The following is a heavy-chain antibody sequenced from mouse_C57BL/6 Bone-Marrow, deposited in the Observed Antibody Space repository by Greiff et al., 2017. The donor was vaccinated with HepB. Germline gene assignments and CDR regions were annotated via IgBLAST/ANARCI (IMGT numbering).Heavy chain of an antibody. CDR1: GYTFTSYW. D-gene: IGHD2-12*01. V-gene: IGHV1-52*01. Sequence: QVQLQQPGAELVRPGSSVKLSCKASGYTFTSYWMHWVKQRPIQGLEWIGNIDPSDSETHYNQKFKDKATLTVDKSSSTAYMQLSSLTSEDSAVYYRARHELRRGYFDVWGTGTTVTVSS. CDR2: IDPSDSET. J-gene: IGHJ1*03. CDR3: ARHELRRGYFDV.